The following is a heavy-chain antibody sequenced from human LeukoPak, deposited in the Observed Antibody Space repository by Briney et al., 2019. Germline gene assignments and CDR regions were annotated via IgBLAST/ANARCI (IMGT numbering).Heavy chain of an antibody. CDR1: GYTFTSYG. J-gene: IGHJ3*02. D-gene: IGHD2-15*01. CDR3: ARDRPGIGAFDI. Sequence: ASVKVSCKASGYTFTSYGISWVRQAPGQGLEWMGWISAYNGNTHYAQKLQGRVTMTTDTSTSTAYMELRSVKSDDTAVYYCARDRPGIGAFDIWGQGTMVTVSS. CDR2: ISAYNGNT. V-gene: IGHV1-18*01.